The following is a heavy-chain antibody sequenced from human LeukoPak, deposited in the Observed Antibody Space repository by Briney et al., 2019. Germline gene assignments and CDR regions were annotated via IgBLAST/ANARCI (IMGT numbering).Heavy chain of an antibody. CDR2: IKTDGSEK. V-gene: IGHV3-7*03. Sequence: GGSLRLSCAASGFTFSNAWMSWVRQAPGEGLEWVANIKTDGSEKYYVDSVEGRFTISRDNSKNTLYLQMNSLRAEDTAVYYCAKDLPDYYGSGSHLGPGLFDAFDIWGQGTMVTVSS. J-gene: IGHJ3*02. D-gene: IGHD3-10*01. CDR3: AKDLPDYYGSGSHLGPGLFDAFDI. CDR1: GFTFSNAW.